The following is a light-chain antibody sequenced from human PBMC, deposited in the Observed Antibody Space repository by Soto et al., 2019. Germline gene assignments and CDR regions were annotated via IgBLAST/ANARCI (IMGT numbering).Light chain of an antibody. CDR3: LQDINYPWT. CDR1: QGIGNA. Sequence: AIQITQSPSSLSASVGDRVTISCRASQGIGNALGWYQQKPGKPPKVLIYGASNLQSGVPPRFSGNGSGTDFTLAISRLQHEDSATYSWLQDINYPWTFGQGTKVEIK. J-gene: IGKJ1*01. CDR2: GAS. V-gene: IGKV1-6*01.